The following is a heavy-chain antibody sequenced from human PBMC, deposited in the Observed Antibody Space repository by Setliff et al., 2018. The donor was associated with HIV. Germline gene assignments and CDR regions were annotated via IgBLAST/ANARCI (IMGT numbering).Heavy chain of an antibody. D-gene: IGHD6-6*01. CDR1: GFTFSNFA. V-gene: IGHV3-23*01. CDR2: ISGRGTNT. J-gene: IGHJ4*02. CDR3: AISTRPY. Sequence: GGSLRLSCAASGFTFSNFAMNWVRRAPGKGLEWVSTISGRGTNTYYADSVKGRFSISRDNSKNTLYLQMNNLRAEDTAVYYCAISTRPYWGQGTLVTVSS.